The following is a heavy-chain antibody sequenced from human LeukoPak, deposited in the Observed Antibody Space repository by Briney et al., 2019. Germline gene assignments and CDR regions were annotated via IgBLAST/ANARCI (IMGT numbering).Heavy chain of an antibody. CDR2: IDPDGITT. V-gene: IGHV3-74*01. J-gene: IGHJ6*02. CDR1: GFTLSGYW. Sequence: EGSRRLSCAASGFTLSGYWMHWVRQAPGEGLVWVSRIDPDGITTNYADSVKGRFTTSRDNARNTLYLQMNSLTAEDTALYYCTRVQAGRSGLMDVWGRGTTVTVSS. D-gene: IGHD2-8*02. CDR3: TRVQAGRSGLMDV.